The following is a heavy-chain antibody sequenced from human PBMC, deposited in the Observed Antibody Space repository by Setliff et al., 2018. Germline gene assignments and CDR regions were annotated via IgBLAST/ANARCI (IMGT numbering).Heavy chain of an antibody. D-gene: IGHD1-7*01. CDR3: ARNAITGTTKKYYYYMDV. CDR2: TIPLLPLP. Sequence: SVKVSCKASGGTFSSLAITWVRQAPGQGLEWLGGTIPLLPLPNYAVKFQGRVTLTADKSTSTAYMELTSLTSEDTAVYYCARNAITGTTKKYYYYMDVWGQGTTVTVSS. J-gene: IGHJ6*03. CDR1: GGTFSSLA. V-gene: IGHV1-69*10.